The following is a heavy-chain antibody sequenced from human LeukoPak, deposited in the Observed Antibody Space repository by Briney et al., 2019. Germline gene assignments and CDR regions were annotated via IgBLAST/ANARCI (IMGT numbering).Heavy chain of an antibody. D-gene: IGHD6-6*01. CDR3: ATQSIAAPCIDY. V-gene: IGHV1-2*02. CDR1: GYTFTGYY. J-gene: IGHJ4*02. Sequence: GALVKVSCKASGYTFTGYYMHWVRQAPGQGLEWMGWINPNSGGTNYAQKFQGRVTMTRDTSISTAYMELSRLRSDDTAVYYCATQSIAAPCIDYWGQGTLVTVSS. CDR2: INPNSGGT.